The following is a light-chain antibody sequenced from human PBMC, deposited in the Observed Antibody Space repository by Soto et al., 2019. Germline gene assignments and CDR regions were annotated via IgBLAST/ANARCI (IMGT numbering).Light chain of an antibody. V-gene: IGKV3-11*01. CDR2: DGS. CDR3: QQRRSWPLT. Sequence: EIVLTQSPATLSLSPGERATLSCRASQSISSYLAWYQQKPGQAPRLLIYDGSNRATGIPARFSGSGSETDFTLTISRLEPEDFASYYCQQRRSWPLTFGGGTKVAIK. CDR1: QSISSY. J-gene: IGKJ4*01.